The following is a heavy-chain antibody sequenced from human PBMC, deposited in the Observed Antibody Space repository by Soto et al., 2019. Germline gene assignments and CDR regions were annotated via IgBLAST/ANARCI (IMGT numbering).Heavy chain of an antibody. J-gene: IGHJ4*02. D-gene: IGHD1-26*01. V-gene: IGHV3-7*01. CDR2: TNQDGSEK. CDR1: ESTMSRDW. Sequence: EVHLVKSGGGLVQTRGSLRLSCAISESTMSRDWMNWVRQAPGKGLEWVAHTNQDGSEKYYADSVKGRFTIFRDNAKKSLYLQMNSRRAGDAAMYYCSGGVGDAFWGQGTMVTVSS. CDR3: SGGVGDAF.